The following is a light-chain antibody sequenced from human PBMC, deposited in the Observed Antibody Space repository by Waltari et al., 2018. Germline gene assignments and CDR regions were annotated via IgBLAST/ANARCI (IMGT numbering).Light chain of an antibody. CDR2: DVT. CDR3: SSYSSSNTYV. V-gene: IGLV2-14*03. Sequence: QSALTQPASVSGSPGQSITISCTGTSGDVGGYNSVSWYQQVPGKAPQLIIYDVTTRPSGVSNRFSGSKSANTASLTISGLQAEDEADYSCSSYSSSNTYVFGTGTKVTVL. CDR1: SGDVGGYNS. J-gene: IGLJ1*01.